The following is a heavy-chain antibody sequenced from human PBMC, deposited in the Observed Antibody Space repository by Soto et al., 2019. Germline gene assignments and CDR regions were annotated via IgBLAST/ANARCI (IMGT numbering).Heavy chain of an antibody. V-gene: IGHV3-11*01. CDR1: GFTFSDYY. Sequence: VGSLRLSCAASGFTFSDYYMSWIRQAPGKGLEWVSYISSSGSTIYYADSVKGRFTISRDNAKNSLYLQMNSLRAEDTAVYYCARDGVLGSGWSYYYYYGMDVWGQGTTVTVSS. CDR2: ISSSGSTI. D-gene: IGHD6-19*01. J-gene: IGHJ6*02. CDR3: ARDGVLGSGWSYYYYYGMDV.